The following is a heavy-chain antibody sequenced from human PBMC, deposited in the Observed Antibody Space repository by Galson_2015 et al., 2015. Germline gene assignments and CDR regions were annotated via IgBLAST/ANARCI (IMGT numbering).Heavy chain of an antibody. J-gene: IGHJ1*01. CDR2: ISAYNGNT. V-gene: IGHV1-18*01. CDR1: GGTFSSYA. CDR3: ARDPAHSSSWSFFQH. Sequence: SVKVSCKASGGTFSSYAISWVRQAPGQGLEWMGWISAYNGNTNYAQKLQGRVTMTTDTSTSTAYMKLRSLRSDDTAVYYCARDPAHSSSWSFFQHWGQGTLVTVSS. D-gene: IGHD6-13*01.